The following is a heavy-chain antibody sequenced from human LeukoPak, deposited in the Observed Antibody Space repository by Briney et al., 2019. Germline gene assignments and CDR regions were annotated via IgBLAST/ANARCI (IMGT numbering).Heavy chain of an antibody. CDR2: ISYDGSNK. D-gene: IGHD3-16*01. Sequence: GGSLRLSCAASGFTFSSYGMHWVRQTPGEGLEWVAVISYDGSNKHYVDSVKGRFTISRDNSKNTLYLQMNSPRAEDTAVYYCAKDLGGIYYYDFWGQGTLVTVSS. V-gene: IGHV3-30*18. J-gene: IGHJ4*02. CDR1: GFTFSSYG. CDR3: AKDLGGIYYYDF.